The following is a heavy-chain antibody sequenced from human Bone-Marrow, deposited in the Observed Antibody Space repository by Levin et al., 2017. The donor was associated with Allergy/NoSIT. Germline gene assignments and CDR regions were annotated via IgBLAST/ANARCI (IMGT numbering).Heavy chain of an antibody. J-gene: IGHJ3*02. Sequence: SETLSLTCTVSGDSITSYYWSWLRQPTGKGLEYIGYVYYSGSTNHNPSLKSRVTISVDTSKNIFSLRLTSVTAADTAVYYCARVGVEQWQEDEVFDIWGQGIMVTVSS. CDR2: VYYSGST. CDR1: GDSITSYY. V-gene: IGHV4-59*01. CDR3: ARVGVEQWQEDEVFDI. D-gene: IGHD6-19*01.